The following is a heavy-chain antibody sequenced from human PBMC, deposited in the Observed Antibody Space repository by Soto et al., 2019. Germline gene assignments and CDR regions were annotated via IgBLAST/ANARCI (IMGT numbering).Heavy chain of an antibody. CDR3: GRAGGDFPRAVDY. V-gene: IGHV1-18*01. CDR1: GYTFTNYG. Sequence: QVHLVQSGAEVKQPGASVKVSCRASGYTFTNYGISWVRQAPGQGLEWMGWISAYNGNTNYVQKLQGRVSMTTDTSTSTTYMELRTLRSDDTALYYCGRAGGDFPRAVDYWGQGTLVTVSS. D-gene: IGHD4-17*01. J-gene: IGHJ4*02. CDR2: ISAYNGNT.